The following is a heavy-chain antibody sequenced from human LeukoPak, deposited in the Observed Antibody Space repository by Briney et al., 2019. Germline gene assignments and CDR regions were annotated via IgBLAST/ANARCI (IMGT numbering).Heavy chain of an antibody. J-gene: IGHJ4*02. Sequence: SETLSLTCAVYGGSFSGYYWSWIRQPPGKGLEWVGEINHSGSTNYNPSLKSRVTISVDTSKNQFSLKLSSVTAADTAVYYCASRGTYYDSSGYYFFGYWGQGTLVTVSS. CDR2: INHSGST. D-gene: IGHD3-22*01. CDR3: ASRGTYYDSSGYYFFGY. CDR1: GGSFSGYY. V-gene: IGHV4-34*01.